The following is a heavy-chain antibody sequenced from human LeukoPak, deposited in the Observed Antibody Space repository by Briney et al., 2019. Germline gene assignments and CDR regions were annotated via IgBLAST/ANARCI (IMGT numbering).Heavy chain of an antibody. J-gene: IGHJ4*02. D-gene: IGHD3-16*01. CDR1: GFTFSNY. CDR2: IYSGGGT. Sequence: GGSLRLSCAASGFTFSNYMSWVRQAPGKGLEWVSVIYSGGGTYYADSVKGRFTISRDNAKNSLFLQMSSLRGEDTALYYCATEHWGPNSWGQGTLVTVSS. CDR3: ATEHWGPNS. V-gene: IGHV3-66*01.